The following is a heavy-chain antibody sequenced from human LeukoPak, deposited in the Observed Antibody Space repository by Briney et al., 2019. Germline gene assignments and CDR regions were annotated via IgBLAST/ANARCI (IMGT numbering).Heavy chain of an antibody. Sequence: GGSLRLSCAASGFSFSSNGMSWVRQAPGKGLEWVSALSGSGSTTYYADSVKGRFAVSRDNSKNTLYLQLNSLRAEDTAVYYCARGKESIYSEILGWGQGTLVTVSS. CDR3: ARGKESIYSEILG. J-gene: IGHJ4*02. CDR1: GFSFSSNG. V-gene: IGHV3-23*01. D-gene: IGHD2-21*01. CDR2: LSGSGSTT.